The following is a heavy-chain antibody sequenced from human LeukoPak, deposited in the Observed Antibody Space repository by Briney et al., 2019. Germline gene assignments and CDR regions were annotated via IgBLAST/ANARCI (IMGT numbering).Heavy chain of an antibody. Sequence: ASVKVSCKASGYTFTSYGIHWVRQAPGQGLEWMGWINTNTGNPTYAQGFTGRFVFSLETSVSTSYLQISSLKAEDTAVYYCARGRGSSARLGYYYYYIDVWGKGTTATVSS. CDR2: INTNTGNP. J-gene: IGHJ6*03. CDR1: GYTFTSYG. D-gene: IGHD1-26*01. V-gene: IGHV7-4-1*02. CDR3: ARGRGSSARLGYYYYYIDV.